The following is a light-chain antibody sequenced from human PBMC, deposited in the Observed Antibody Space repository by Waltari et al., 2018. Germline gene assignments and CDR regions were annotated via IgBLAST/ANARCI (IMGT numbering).Light chain of an antibody. V-gene: IGKV3-11*01. CDR3: QQRCEWPLT. Sequence: EIVLTQSPDTLSFSLGERATHSCRASQRICSQVAWYRHKSGHAPRLLIYDLFPRSTGIPARFSGSGSGKDFTLTITSLEPEDFAVYFCQQRCEWPLTFGGGTKVEMK. CDR1: QRICSQ. J-gene: IGKJ4*01. CDR2: DLF.